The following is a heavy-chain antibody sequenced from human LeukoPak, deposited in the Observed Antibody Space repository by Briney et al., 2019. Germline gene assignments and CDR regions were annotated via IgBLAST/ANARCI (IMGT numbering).Heavy chain of an antibody. Sequence: AGGSLRLSCVASGFTFSSYYMNWVRQAPGKGLEWVSSISTSSNYIYYADAVKGRFTISRDNAKNSLYLQMNSLRAEDTAVYFCARDYIGGWNDYWGQGTLVIVSS. CDR1: GFTFSSYY. J-gene: IGHJ4*02. D-gene: IGHD3-16*01. CDR2: ISTSSNYI. V-gene: IGHV3-21*01. CDR3: ARDYIGGWNDY.